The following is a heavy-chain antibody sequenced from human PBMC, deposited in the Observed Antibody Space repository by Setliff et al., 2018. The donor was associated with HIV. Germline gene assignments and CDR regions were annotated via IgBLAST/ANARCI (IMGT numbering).Heavy chain of an antibody. J-gene: IGHJ5*02. D-gene: IGHD6-25*01. CDR2: IYYSGST. CDR1: GASLHSVSYY. CDR3: ARGIQASLDPPCGYNYFDP. V-gene: IGHV4-31*03. Sequence: SQTLSLTCSVSGASLHSVSYYCTWIRQHPGKGLEWIGHIYYSGSTYYNPSLKSRLAMSLDTSSNQFTLKLRSVTAADTAVYYCARGIQASLDPPCGYNYFDPWGQGILVTVSS.